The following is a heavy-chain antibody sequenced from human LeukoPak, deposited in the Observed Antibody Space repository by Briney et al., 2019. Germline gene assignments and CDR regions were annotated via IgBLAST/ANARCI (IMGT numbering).Heavy chain of an antibody. V-gene: IGHV4-61*08. J-gene: IGHJ4*02. CDR1: GGSISSGDYY. D-gene: IGHD2-8*01. CDR2: IYYSGST. Sequence: SETLSLTCTVSGGSISSGDYYWRWIRQPPGKGLEWIGYIYYSGSTNYNPSLKSRVTISVDTSKNQFSLKLSSVTAADTAVYYCAREVVLMANYFDYWGQGTLVTVSS. CDR3: AREVVLMANYFDY.